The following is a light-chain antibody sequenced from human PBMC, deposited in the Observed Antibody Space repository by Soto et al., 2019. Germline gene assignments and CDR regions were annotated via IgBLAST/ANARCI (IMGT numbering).Light chain of an antibody. CDR2: GAS. CDR1: QSVSSN. CDR3: QQYNNWPWT. Sequence: EIVMTQSPATLSVSPGERATLSCRASQSVSSNLAWYQQKPGQAPRLLIYGASTRATGIPVRFSGSGSGTDFTLTISTLQSEDFPLYYCQQYNNWPWTFGQGTNVEIK. J-gene: IGKJ1*01. V-gene: IGKV3-15*01.